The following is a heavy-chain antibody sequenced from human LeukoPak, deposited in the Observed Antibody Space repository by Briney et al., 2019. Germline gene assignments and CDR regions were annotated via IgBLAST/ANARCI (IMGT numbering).Heavy chain of an antibody. CDR3: ARVKYFHGNYYYYYMDV. CDR1: GGSISTYY. J-gene: IGHJ6*03. V-gene: IGHV4-39*07. D-gene: IGHD2/OR15-2a*01. Sequence: SETLSLTCTVSGGSISTYYWGWIRQPPGKVLEWIGSIYYSGSTNYNPSLKSRVTISVDTSKNQFSLKLSSVTAADTAVYYCARVKYFHGNYYYYYMDVWGKGTTVTVSS. CDR2: IYYSGST.